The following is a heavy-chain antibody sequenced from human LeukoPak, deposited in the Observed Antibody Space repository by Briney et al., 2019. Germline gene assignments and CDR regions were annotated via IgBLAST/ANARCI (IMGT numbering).Heavy chain of an antibody. CDR2: INHSGST. J-gene: IGHJ3*02. Sequence: SETLSLTCAVYGGSFSGYYWSWIRQPPGKGLEWIGEINHSGSTNYNPSLKSRVTISVGTSKNQFSLKLSSVTAADTAVYYCARVHLRHAFDIWGQGTMVTVSS. CDR3: ARVHLRHAFDI. V-gene: IGHV4-34*01. CDR1: GGSFSGYY.